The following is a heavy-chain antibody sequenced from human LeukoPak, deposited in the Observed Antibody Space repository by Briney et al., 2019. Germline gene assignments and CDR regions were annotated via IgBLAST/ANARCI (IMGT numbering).Heavy chain of an antibody. CDR1: GYSFTSYW. Sequence: GESLKISCKGSGYSFTSYWIAWVRQMPGKGLEWMGIIYPGDSDTTYSPSFQGQVTISADTSMSTAYLQLSSLKPSDTAIYYCARRLRNSRGIDYWGQGTLVTVSS. D-gene: IGHD1-7*01. V-gene: IGHV5-51*01. J-gene: IGHJ4*02. CDR2: IYPGDSDT. CDR3: ARRLRNSRGIDY.